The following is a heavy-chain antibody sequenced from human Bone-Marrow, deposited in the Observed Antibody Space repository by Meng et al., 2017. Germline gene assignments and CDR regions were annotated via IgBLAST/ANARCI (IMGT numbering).Heavy chain of an antibody. CDR1: GYTISSYD. CDR3: ARSGIQLWLYY. J-gene: IGHJ4*02. D-gene: IGHD5-18*01. V-gene: IGHV1-8*01. CDR2: MNPNSGNT. Sequence: VRFVLHGSEGKKLAASVRVSCKYSGYTISSYDFTVVRQATGQGFEWIGLMNPNSGNTGYAQKFQGRVTMTRNTSISTAYMELSSLRSEDTAVYYCARSGIQLWLYYWGQGTLVTVSS.